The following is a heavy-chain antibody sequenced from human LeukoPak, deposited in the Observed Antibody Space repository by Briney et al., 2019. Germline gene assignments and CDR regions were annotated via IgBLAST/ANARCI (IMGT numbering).Heavy chain of an antibody. V-gene: IGHV3-23*01. CDR3: AKAFRGDPIDY. CDR1: GFAFSSYV. Sequence: PGGSLRLSCAASGFAFSSYVMTWVRQAPGKGLEWVSAISGSGGSTYSADSVKGRFTISRDNSMETLYLQMNSLRAEDSAVYYCAKAFRGDPIDYWGQGTLVTVSS. CDR2: ISGSGGST. D-gene: IGHD3-10*01. J-gene: IGHJ4*02.